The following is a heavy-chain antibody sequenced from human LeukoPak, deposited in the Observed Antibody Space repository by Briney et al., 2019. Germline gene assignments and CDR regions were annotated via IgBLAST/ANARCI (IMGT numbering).Heavy chain of an antibody. D-gene: IGHD6-13*01. CDR1: GFTFSSYG. CDR2: IRYDGSNK. Sequence: GGSLRLSCAASGFTFSSYGMHWVRQAPGKGLEWVAFIRYDGSNKYYADSVKGRFTISRDNSKNTLYLQMNSLRAEDTAVYCCAKDRIAAAPGGGKGGSAPWGQGTLVT. V-gene: IGHV3-30*02. CDR3: AKDRIAAAPGGGKGGSAP. J-gene: IGHJ5*02.